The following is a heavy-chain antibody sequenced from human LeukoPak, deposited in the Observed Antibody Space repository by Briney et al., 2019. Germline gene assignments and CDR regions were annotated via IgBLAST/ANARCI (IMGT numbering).Heavy chain of an antibody. D-gene: IGHD4-17*01. V-gene: IGHV3-21*01. CDR1: GFTFSSYS. CDR3: ARGGYGDYGMDV. CDR2: ISSSSSYI. J-gene: IGHJ6*02. Sequence: GGSLRLSCAASGFTFSSYSMNWVRQAPGKGLEWVSSISSSSSYIYYADSVKGRFTISRDNATNSLYLQMNSLRAEDTAVYYCARGGYGDYGMDVWGQGTTVTVSS.